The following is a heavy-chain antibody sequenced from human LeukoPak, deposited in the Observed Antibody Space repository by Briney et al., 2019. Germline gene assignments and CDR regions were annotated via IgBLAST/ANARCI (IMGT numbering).Heavy chain of an antibody. Sequence: SETLSLTCTVSGGSISSSSYYWGWIRQPPGKGLEWIGSIYYSGSTDYNPSLKSRVTISVDTSKNQFSLKLSSVTAADTAVYYCARGGYIYGGHNWFDPWGQGTLVTVSS. J-gene: IGHJ5*02. CDR2: IYYSGST. CDR3: ARGGYIYGGHNWFDP. D-gene: IGHD5-18*01. V-gene: IGHV4-39*07. CDR1: GGSISSSSYY.